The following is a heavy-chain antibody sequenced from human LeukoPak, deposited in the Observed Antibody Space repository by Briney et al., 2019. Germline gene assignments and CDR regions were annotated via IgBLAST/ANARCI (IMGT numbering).Heavy chain of an antibody. Sequence: GGSLRLSCAASGFTFSSYNMSWVRQAPGKGLEWVSTVTGSGGRTYYADSVKGRFTISRDNSKNTLYVQMNSLRAEDTAVYYCAKIMAGSPYYSYGLDVWGQGTTVTVSS. J-gene: IGHJ6*02. CDR2: VTGSGGRT. CDR3: AKIMAGSPYYSYGLDV. V-gene: IGHV3-23*01. D-gene: IGHD6-19*01. CDR1: GFTFSSYN.